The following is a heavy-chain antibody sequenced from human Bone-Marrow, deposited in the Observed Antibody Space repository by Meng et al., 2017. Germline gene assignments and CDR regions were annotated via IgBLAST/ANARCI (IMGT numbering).Heavy chain of an antibody. CDR3: AGGAVVTVIFYHAMDV. CDR2: IYQSGST. Sequence: SETLSLTCTVSGYSISSGYNWGWIRQSPGKGLECIGSIYQSGSTYYQPSLKSRVTMSADTSKNQFSLKLTSVTAADTAVYYCAGGAVVTVIFYHAMDVWGQGTTVTVSS. D-gene: IGHD2-21*02. V-gene: IGHV4-38-2*02. J-gene: IGHJ6*02. CDR1: GYSISSGYN.